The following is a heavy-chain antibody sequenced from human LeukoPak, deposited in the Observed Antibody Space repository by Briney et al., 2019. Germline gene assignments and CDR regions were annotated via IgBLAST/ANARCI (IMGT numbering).Heavy chain of an antibody. V-gene: IGHV3-23*01. CDR2: VSGSAGRT. D-gene: IGHD2-8*02. Sequence: GGSLRLTCAASGFTFSSFAMSWVRQAPGKGLEWVSTVSGSAGRTDYADSVKGRFTISRDNLKNTLYLQINGLRAEDTAVYYCAKNRGHCVDGVCHNYYYMDVWGRGTTVTVSS. CDR1: GFTFSSFA. CDR3: AKNRGHCVDGVCHNYYYMDV. J-gene: IGHJ6*03.